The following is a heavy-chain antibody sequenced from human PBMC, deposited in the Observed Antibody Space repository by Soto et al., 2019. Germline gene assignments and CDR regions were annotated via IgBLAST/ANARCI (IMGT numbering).Heavy chain of an antibody. CDR2: IDPSDSYT. CDR3: ARRHDDFWSGYSMDV. Sequence: LGESLKISCKGSGYSFTSYWISWVRQMPGKGLEWMGRIDPSDSYTNYSPSFQGHVTISADKSISTAYLQWSSLKASDTAMYYCARRHDDFWSGYSMDVWGQGTTVTVSS. D-gene: IGHD3-3*01. V-gene: IGHV5-10-1*01. CDR1: GYSFTSYW. J-gene: IGHJ6*02.